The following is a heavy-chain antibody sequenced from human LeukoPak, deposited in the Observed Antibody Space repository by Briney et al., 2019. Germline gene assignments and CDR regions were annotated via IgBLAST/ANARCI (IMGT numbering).Heavy chain of an antibody. D-gene: IGHD6-6*01. J-gene: IGHJ4*02. CDR1: GGSIRSYY. Sequence: SETLSLTCTVSGGSIRSYYWSWIRQPPGKGLEWIGYIYTSGSTNYNPSLKSRVTISVDTSKNQFPLKLSSVTAADTAVYYCARSYSSSSYFDYWGQGTLVTVSS. V-gene: IGHV4-4*09. CDR2: IYTSGST. CDR3: ARSYSSSSYFDY.